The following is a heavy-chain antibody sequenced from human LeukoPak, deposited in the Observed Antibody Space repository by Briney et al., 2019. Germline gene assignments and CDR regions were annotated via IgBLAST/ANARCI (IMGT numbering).Heavy chain of an antibody. Sequence: ASVTVSFTTAGYIFNIHFLHWVRQAPGQGLEWIGGINTTSGSTRYAQKFQGRLTMTGDTSTSTVNMDLTSLTYEDTAVYYCARADYHDTGDYSYVEYFQHWGQGTLVTVPS. D-gene: IGHD3-22*01. J-gene: IGHJ1*01. CDR1: GYIFNIHF. V-gene: IGHV1-46*02. CDR3: ARADYHDTGDYSYVEYFQH. CDR2: INTTSGST.